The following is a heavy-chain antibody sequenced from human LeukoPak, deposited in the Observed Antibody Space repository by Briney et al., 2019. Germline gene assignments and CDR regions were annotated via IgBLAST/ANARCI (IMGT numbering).Heavy chain of an antibody. J-gene: IGHJ6*02. Sequence: ASVKVSCKASGGTFSSYAISWVRQAPGQGLEWMGRIIPILGIANYAQKFQGRVTITADKSTSTAYMELSSLRSEDTAVYYCARLYGGPPYYYYGMDVWGQGTTVTVSS. V-gene: IGHV1-69*04. CDR3: ARLYGGPPYYYYGMDV. CDR1: GGTFSSYA. CDR2: IIPILGIA. D-gene: IGHD4-23*01.